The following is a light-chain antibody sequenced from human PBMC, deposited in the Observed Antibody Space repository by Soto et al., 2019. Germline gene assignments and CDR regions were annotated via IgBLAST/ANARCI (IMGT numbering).Light chain of an antibody. CDR3: QQYGGSPRT. Sequence: EIVLTQSPGTLSLSPGERATLSCRASQSLNSNSLAWYQQKPGQAPRLLIYGASTRATGTPDRFSGSGSGTDFTLSISRLEPEDFAVYYCQQYGGSPRTFGQGTKAEVK. J-gene: IGKJ1*01. CDR2: GAS. V-gene: IGKV3-20*01. CDR1: QSLNSNS.